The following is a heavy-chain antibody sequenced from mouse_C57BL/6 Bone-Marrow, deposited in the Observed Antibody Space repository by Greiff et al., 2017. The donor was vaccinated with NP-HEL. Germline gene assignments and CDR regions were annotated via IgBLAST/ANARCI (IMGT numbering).Heavy chain of an antibody. CDR3: ARSLLRPYYFDY. V-gene: IGHV14-2*01. Sequence: EVHLVESGAELVKPGASVKLSCTASGFNIKDYYMHWVKQRTEQGLEWIGRIDPEDGETKYAPKFQGKATITADTSSNTAYLQLSSLTSEDTAVYYCARSLLRPYYFDYWGQGTTLTVSS. D-gene: IGHD1-1*01. J-gene: IGHJ2*01. CDR1: GFNIKDYY. CDR2: IDPEDGET.